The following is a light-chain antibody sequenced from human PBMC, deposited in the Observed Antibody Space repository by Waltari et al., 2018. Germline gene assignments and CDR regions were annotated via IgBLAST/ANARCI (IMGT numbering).Light chain of an antibody. CDR3: CSHAGTYVV. CDR1: NSDVADYDF. CDR2: DVT. V-gene: IGLV2-8*01. Sequence: QSALTQPPSASGSPGQSVTISCTGTNSDVADYDFFPWYQYHPGKAPKALFYDVTKRPSGVPDRFSGSKSGNTAALTISGLQAEDEADYYCCSHAGTYVVFGGGTKLTVL. J-gene: IGLJ2*01.